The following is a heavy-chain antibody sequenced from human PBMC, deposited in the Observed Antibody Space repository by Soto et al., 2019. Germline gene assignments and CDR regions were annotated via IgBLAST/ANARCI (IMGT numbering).Heavy chain of an antibody. CDR1: GFSLSSSGVG. J-gene: IGHJ5*02. CDR3: AHRPMVPAGTRGFAWFDP. V-gene: IGHV2-5*02. D-gene: IGHD6-19*01. CDR2: IYWDDDK. Sequence: QITLRESGPTLVKPTQTLTLTCTFSGFSLSSSGVGVGWIRQPPGKALEWLAFIYWDDDKRYSPSLKSRLTITKDPSKNQVVLTMTNMDPVDTATYYCAHRPMVPAGTRGFAWFDPWGQGTLVTVSS.